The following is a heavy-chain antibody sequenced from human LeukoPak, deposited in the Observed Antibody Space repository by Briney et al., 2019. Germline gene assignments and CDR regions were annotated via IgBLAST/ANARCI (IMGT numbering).Heavy chain of an antibody. Sequence: ASVKVSCKASGYTFTGYYMHWVRQAPGQGLEWMGWMNPNSGNTGYAQKFQGRVTITRNTSISTAYMELSSLRSEDTAVYYCARGRDFWSGSPWFDPWGQGTLVTVSS. CDR1: GYTFTGYY. D-gene: IGHD3-3*01. CDR3: ARGRDFWSGSPWFDP. J-gene: IGHJ5*02. V-gene: IGHV1-8*03. CDR2: MNPNSGNT.